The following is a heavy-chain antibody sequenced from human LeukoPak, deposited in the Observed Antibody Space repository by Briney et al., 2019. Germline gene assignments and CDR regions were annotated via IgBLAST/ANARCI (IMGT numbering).Heavy chain of an antibody. V-gene: IGHV3-48*01. J-gene: IGHJ4*02. CDR1: GFTFSSYS. CDR2: ITNTITTI. CDR3: ARARGNAWYQDY. D-gene: IGHD6-19*01. Sequence: PGGSLRLSCTAPGFTFSSYSMNWVRQAPGKGLEWVSSITNTITTIYYAGSVKGRFTVSRDNAKNSLYLQMNSLRAEDTAVYYCARARGNAWYQDYWGQGTLVTVSS.